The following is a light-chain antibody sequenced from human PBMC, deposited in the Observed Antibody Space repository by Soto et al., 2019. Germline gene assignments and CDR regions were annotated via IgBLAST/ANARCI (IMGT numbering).Light chain of an antibody. J-gene: IGKJ2*01. CDR1: QSVSSN. Sequence: DIVMTQSPGTLSVSPGERATLSCRASQSVSSNLAWYQQKPGQAPRLLIYDASTRATGIPARFSGSGSGTDFTLSISSLQSEDFAVYFRQQYNNWPPYTFGQGTKLEI. CDR2: DAS. V-gene: IGKV3-15*01. CDR3: QQYNNWPPYT.